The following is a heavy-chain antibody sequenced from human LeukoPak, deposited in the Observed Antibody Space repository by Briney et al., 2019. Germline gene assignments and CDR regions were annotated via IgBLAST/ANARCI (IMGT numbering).Heavy chain of an antibody. Sequence: SETLSLTCTVSGYSISSGYYWGWIRQPPGQGLEWIGRIYTSGSTNYNPSLKSRVTMSVDTSKNQFSLKLSSVTAADTAVYYCARSYGSGSYHPSVFDYWGQGTLVTVSS. D-gene: IGHD3-10*01. V-gene: IGHV4-38-2*02. CDR3: ARSYGSGSYHPSVFDY. CDR1: GYSISSGYY. CDR2: IYTSGST. J-gene: IGHJ4*02.